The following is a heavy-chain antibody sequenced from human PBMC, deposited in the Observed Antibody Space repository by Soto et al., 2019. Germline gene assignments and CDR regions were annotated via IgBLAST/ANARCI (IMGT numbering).Heavy chain of an antibody. CDR3: ARESEDLTSNFDY. CDR2: ISSTTNYI. Sequence: GGSLRLSCAASGFTFTRYSMNWVPQAPGKGLEWVSSISSTTNYIYYGDSMKGRFTIARDNGKNSLYLEMNSLRAEDTAVYYCARESEDLTSNFDYWGQGTLVTVSS. V-gene: IGHV3-21*06. CDR1: GFTFTRYS. J-gene: IGHJ4*02.